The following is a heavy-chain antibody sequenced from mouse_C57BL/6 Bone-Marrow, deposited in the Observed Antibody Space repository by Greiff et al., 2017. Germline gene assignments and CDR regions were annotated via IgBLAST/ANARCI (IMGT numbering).Heavy chain of an antibody. CDR2: ISSGGSYT. V-gene: IGHV5-6*01. D-gene: IGHD1-1*01. CDR1: GFTFSSYG. J-gene: IGHJ3*01. CDR3: ASPIYYCGSPWFAY. Sequence: DVQLVESGGDLVKPGGSLKLSCAASGFTFSSYGMSWVRQTPDKRLEWVATISSGGSYTYYPDSVKGRFTIFRDNAKNTLYLQMSSLKSEATAMYYCASPIYYCGSPWFAYWGQGTLVTVSA.